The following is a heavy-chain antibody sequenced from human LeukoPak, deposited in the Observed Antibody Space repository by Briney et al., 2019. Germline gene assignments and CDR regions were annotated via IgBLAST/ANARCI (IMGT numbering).Heavy chain of an antibody. CDR1: GFTFSSYG. CDR3: AKDSVLTGYSSGWYSENWFDP. CDR2: ISYDGSNR. V-gene: IGHV3-30*18. D-gene: IGHD6-19*01. Sequence: GGSLRLSCAASGFTFSSYGMHWVRQAPDKGLEWVAVISYDGSNRYYADSVKGRFTISRDNSKNTLYLQMNSLRAEDTAVYYCAKDSVLTGYSSGWYSENWFDPWGQGTLVTVSS. J-gene: IGHJ5*02.